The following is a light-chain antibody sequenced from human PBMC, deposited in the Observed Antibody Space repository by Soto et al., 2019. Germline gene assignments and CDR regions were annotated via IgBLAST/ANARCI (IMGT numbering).Light chain of an antibody. J-gene: IGLJ2*01. CDR3: SSYTGSSTLL. CDR1: SSDVGGYNY. CDR2: GVS. V-gene: IGLV2-14*03. Sequence: QSALTQPASVSGSPGQSITISCTGTSSDVGGYNYVSWYQHHPGKAPELMIYGVSNRPSGVSNRFSGSKSGNTASLTISGLQAEDEDDYYCSSYTGSSTLLFGGGTKLTVL.